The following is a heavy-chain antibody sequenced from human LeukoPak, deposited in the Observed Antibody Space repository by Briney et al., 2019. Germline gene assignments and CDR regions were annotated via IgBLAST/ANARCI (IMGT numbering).Heavy chain of an antibody. CDR1: GGAFSAG. V-gene: IGHV4-34*01. Sequence: SETLSLTCAVSGGAFSAGWSWIRQPPGKGLEWIGATPHSGGTKYKSSHRSLDTISVDTSKRQISLTMTSVTAADTAIYYCARHNGWAFDIWGQGTVVTVSS. CDR2: TPHSGGT. J-gene: IGHJ3*02. CDR3: ARHNGWAFDI. D-gene: IGHD2-15*01.